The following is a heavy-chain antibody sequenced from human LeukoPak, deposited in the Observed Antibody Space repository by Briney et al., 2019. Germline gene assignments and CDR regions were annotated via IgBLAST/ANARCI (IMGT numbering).Heavy chain of an antibody. CDR1: GFTFSTYS. CDR3: VRDQFFSFDY. Sequence: GGSLRLSCAASGFTFSTYSINWVRQAPGKGLEWVSYISGTSHLIYYADSVKGRFTISRDNAKNSLYLQMCSLRDGDTAVYYCVRDQFFSFDYWGQGTLVTVSS. V-gene: IGHV3-48*02. D-gene: IGHD3-3*01. CDR2: ISGTSHLI. J-gene: IGHJ4*02.